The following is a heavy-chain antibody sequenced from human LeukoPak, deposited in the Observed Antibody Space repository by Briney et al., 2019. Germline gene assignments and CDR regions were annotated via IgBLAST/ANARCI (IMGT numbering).Heavy chain of an antibody. CDR3: ARGYSSGRDYYFDY. CDR2: ISGYSGNT. D-gene: IGHD6-19*01. Sequence: EASVKVSCKASGYTFTTYSVNWVRQAPGQGLEWMGWISGYSGNTNYAQKLQGRVTMTTDTSTSTAYMELRSLRSDDTAIYYCARGYSSGRDYYFDYWGQGTLVTASS. CDR1: GYTFTTYS. V-gene: IGHV1-18*01. J-gene: IGHJ4*02.